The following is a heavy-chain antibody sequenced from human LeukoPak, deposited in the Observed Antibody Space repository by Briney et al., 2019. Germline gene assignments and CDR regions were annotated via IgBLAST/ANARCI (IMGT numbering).Heavy chain of an antibody. V-gene: IGHV3-23*01. CDR1: GFTFSSYA. J-gene: IGHJ6*03. Sequence: GGSLRLSCAASGFTFSSYAMSWVRQAPGKGLEWVSAISGSGGSTYYAGSVKGRFTISRDNSKNTLYLQMNSLRAEDTAVYYCAKAGYYDSSGYYYYYYMDVWGKGTTVTVSS. CDR2: ISGSGGST. CDR3: AKAGYYDSSGYYYYYYMDV. D-gene: IGHD3-22*01.